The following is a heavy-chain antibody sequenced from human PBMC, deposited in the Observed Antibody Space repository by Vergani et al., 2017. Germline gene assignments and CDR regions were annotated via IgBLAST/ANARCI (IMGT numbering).Heavy chain of an antibody. CDR2: MYTSGHT. J-gene: IGHJ6*03. V-gene: IGHV4-61*02. D-gene: IGHD2-21*01. CDR1: GASVSRGTYY. CDR3: ASASHCINCYSEGPNGPGYYYMDV. Sequence: QVQLPESGPGLLKPSQTLSLTCTVSGASVSRGTYYWTWIRPPAGKKLEWIVRMYTSGHTIYNPSLESRVTMSVDTSKNQFSLQLSSVTAADTAVLYCASASHCINCYSEGPNGPGYYYMDVWGKGTTVTVSS.